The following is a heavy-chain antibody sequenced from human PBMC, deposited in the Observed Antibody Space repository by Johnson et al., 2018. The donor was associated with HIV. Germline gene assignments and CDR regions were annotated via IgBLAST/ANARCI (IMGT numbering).Heavy chain of an antibody. J-gene: IGHJ3*02. D-gene: IGHD6-6*01. CDR3: ARSYSSSSHDAFDI. CDR2: IGPGGDT. CDR1: RFTFSSND. V-gene: IGHV3-13*01. Sequence: VQLVESGGGLVQPGGSLRLSCSASRFTFSSNDMHWVRQATGKGLEWVSTIGPGGDTYYPGSVKGRFTISREHAKNSLYLQMNSLRAEDTAVYYCARSYSSSSHDAFDIWGQGTMVTVSS.